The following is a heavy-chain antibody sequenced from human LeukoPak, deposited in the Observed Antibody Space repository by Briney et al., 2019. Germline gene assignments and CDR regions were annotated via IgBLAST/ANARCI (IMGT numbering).Heavy chain of an antibody. V-gene: IGHV3-43D*03. J-gene: IGHJ4*02. CDR1: GFTFDDYA. CDR3: AKDTSLEWLGYFDY. D-gene: IGHD3-3*01. Sequence: GGSLRLSCAASGFTFDDYAMHWVRQAPGKGLEWVSLISWDGGSTYYADSVKGRFTISKDNSKNSLYLQMNSLRAEDTALYYCAKDTSLEWLGYFDYWGQGTLVTVSS. CDR2: ISWDGGST.